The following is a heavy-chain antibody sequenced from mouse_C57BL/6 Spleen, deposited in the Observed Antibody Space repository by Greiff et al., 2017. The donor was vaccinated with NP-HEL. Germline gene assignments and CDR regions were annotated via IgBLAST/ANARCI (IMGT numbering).Heavy chain of an antibody. V-gene: IGHV1-55*01. CDR3: AREGIYDGYYEFAY. J-gene: IGHJ3*01. CDR2: IYPGSGSP. Sequence: QVQLQQPGAELVKPGASVKMSCKASGYTFTSYWITWVKQRPGQGLEWIGDIYPGSGSPNYNEKFKSKATLTVAASSSTAYMQLSSLTSEDSAVYYGAREGIYDGYYEFAYWGQGTLGTVSA. D-gene: IGHD2-3*01. CDR1: GYTFTSYW.